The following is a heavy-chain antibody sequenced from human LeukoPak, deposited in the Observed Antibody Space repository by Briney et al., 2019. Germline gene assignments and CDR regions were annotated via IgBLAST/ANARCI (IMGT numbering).Heavy chain of an antibody. Sequence: PSETLSLTCTVSGGSISSYYWSWIRQPAGKGLEWIGRIYTSGSTNYNPSLKSRVTISVDKSKNQFSLKLSSVTPADTAVYYCANIEYSGHALGSWGQGTLVTVSS. CDR3: ANIEYSGHALGS. CDR2: IYTSGST. D-gene: IGHD5-12*01. V-gene: IGHV4-4*07. J-gene: IGHJ5*02. CDR1: GGSISSYY.